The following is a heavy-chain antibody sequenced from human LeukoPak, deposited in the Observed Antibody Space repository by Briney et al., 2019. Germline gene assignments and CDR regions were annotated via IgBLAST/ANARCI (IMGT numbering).Heavy chain of an antibody. CDR1: GFTFSSYW. J-gene: IGHJ4*02. V-gene: IGHV3-43*02. CDR3: AKDTGYGEGSDY. Sequence: PGGSLRLSCAASGFTFSSYWMHWVRQAPGKGLEWVSLISGDGGSTYYADSVKGRFTISRDNSKNSLYLQMNSLRTEDTALYYCAKDTGYGEGSDYWGQGTLVTVSS. D-gene: IGHD4-17*01. CDR2: ISGDGGST.